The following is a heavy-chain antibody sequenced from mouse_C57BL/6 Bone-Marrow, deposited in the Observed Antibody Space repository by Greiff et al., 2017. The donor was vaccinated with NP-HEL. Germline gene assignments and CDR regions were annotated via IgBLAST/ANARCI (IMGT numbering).Heavy chain of an antibody. D-gene: IGHD3-1*01. J-gene: IGHJ3*01. V-gene: IGHV5-4*03. Sequence: DVMLVESGGGLVKPGGSLKLSCAASGFTFSSYAMSWVRQTPEKRLEWVATISDGGSYTYYPDNVKGRFTISRDNAKNNLYLQMSHLKSEDTAMYYCAEGPGHPRAYGGQGTLVTVSA. CDR3: AEGPGHPRAY. CDR1: GFTFSSYA. CDR2: ISDGGSYT.